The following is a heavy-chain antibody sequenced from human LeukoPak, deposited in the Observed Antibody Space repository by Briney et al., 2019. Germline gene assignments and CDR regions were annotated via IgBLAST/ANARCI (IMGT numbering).Heavy chain of an antibody. CDR1: GFPFSDFS. CDR2: TNSGGTST. J-gene: IGHJ4*02. D-gene: IGHD2-8*01. CDR3: AKQSYARSLGE. Sequence: GGSLRLSCATSGFPFSDFSMSWVRQAPGKGLQWISTTNSGGTSTYYAESVKGRFTISRDNSKNTLYLQMSSLRVEDTAVYYCAKQSYARSLGEGGPGTLVSVSS. V-gene: IGHV3-23*01.